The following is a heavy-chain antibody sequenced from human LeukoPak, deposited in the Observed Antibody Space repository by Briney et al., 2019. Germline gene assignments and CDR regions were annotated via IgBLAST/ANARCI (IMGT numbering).Heavy chain of an antibody. CDR2: ISGSGGST. V-gene: IGHV3-23*01. CDR3: AKDGLVGYSSGWPPFDY. Sequence: GGSPRLSCAASGFTFSSYAMSWVRQAPGKGLGWVSAISGSGGSTYYADSVKGRFTISRDNSKNTLYLQMNSLRAEDTAVYYCAKDGLVGYSSGWPPFDYWGQGTLVTVSS. D-gene: IGHD6-19*01. CDR1: GFTFSSYA. J-gene: IGHJ4*02.